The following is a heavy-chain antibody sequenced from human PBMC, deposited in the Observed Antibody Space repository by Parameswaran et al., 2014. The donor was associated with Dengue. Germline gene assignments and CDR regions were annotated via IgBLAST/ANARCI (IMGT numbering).Heavy chain of an antibody. Sequence: RWIRQPPGKGLEWIGYIYYSGSTYYNPSLKSRVTISVDTSKNQFSLKLSSVTAADTAVYYCATGYYYDSSGYFDYWGQGTLVTVSS. J-gene: IGHJ4*02. V-gene: IGHV4-30-4*01. CDR2: IYYSGST. D-gene: IGHD3-22*01. CDR3: ATGYYYDSSGYFDY.